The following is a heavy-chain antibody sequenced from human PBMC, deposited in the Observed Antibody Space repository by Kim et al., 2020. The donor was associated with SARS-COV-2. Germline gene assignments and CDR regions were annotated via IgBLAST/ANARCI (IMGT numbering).Heavy chain of an antibody. CDR3: ARGYDVVVPAAIDWFDP. Sequence: SETLSLTCAVYGGSFSGYYWSWIRQPPGKGLEWIGEINHSGSTNYNPSLKSRVTISVDTSKNQFSLKLSSVTAADTAVYYCARGYDVVVPAAIDWFDPWGQGTLVTVSS. D-gene: IGHD2-2*01. J-gene: IGHJ5*02. CDR1: GGSFSGYY. V-gene: IGHV4-34*01. CDR2: INHSGST.